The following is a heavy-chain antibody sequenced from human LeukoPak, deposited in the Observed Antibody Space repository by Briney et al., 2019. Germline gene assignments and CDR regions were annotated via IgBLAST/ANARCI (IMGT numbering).Heavy chain of an antibody. CDR3: AKYISDSGAYYAFDY. V-gene: IGHV3-23*01. CDR1: GVTFSKYA. J-gene: IGHJ4*02. D-gene: IGHD3-10*01. Sequence: PGGSLRLSCAASGVTFSKYAMTWVRQAPGKGLEWVSAITTRGTITYYADSVKGRFTISRDDPKNTLSLQMDSLSAEDTALYYCAKYISDSGAYYAFDYWGQGTLVTVSS. CDR2: ITTRGTIT.